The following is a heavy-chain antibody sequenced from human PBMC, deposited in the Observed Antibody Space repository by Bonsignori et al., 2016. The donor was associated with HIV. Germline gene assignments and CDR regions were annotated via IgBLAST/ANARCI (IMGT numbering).Heavy chain of an antibody. D-gene: IGHD1/OR15-1a*01. CDR1: GGSINNYY. Sequence: QVQLRESGPGLVKPLETLSLTCTVSGGSINNYYWTWIRQSPEKGLECIGYIHPTGRATKYNPSLESRGTISADTSKNQFSLRLSSVTAADSAIYYCARGTNWNNAPYYFDLWGKGTLVTVSS. V-gene: IGHV4-59*01. CDR3: ARGTNWNNAPYYFDL. J-gene: IGHJ4*02. CDR2: IHPTGRAT.